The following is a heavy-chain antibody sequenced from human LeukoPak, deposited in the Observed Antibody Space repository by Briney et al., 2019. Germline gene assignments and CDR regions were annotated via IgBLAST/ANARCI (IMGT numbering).Heavy chain of an antibody. CDR1: GYSISSGYY. D-gene: IGHD3-22*01. Sequence: SETLSLTCGVSGYSISSGYYWGWIRQPPGKGLEWIGGIYHSGSAYYNLSLKSRVTISVDTSKNQFSLKLSSVTAADTAVYYCARNSTYYDSSGHRDAEAFDIWGQGTMVTVSS. CDR3: ARNSTYYDSSGHRDAEAFDI. V-gene: IGHV4-38-2*01. CDR2: IYHSGSA. J-gene: IGHJ3*02.